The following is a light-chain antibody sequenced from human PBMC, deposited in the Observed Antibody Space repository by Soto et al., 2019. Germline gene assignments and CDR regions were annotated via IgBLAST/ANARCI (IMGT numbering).Light chain of an antibody. CDR2: GAS. CDR1: QSVSSSY. V-gene: IGKV3D-20*02. J-gene: IGKJ1*01. Sequence: EIVLTQSPGTLSLSPGERATLSCRASQSVSSSYLAWYHQKPGQAPRLLIYGASSRATGIPARFSGGGSGTDFSLTISNLEPEDFAVYYCQQRSDWPWTFGQGTKVDIK. CDR3: QQRSDWPWT.